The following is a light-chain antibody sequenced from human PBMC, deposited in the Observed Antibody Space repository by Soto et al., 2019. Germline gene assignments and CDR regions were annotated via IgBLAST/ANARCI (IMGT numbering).Light chain of an antibody. CDR1: QSVSSNY. V-gene: IGKV3-20*01. J-gene: IGKJ5*01. CDR3: QQYGSSPPIT. Sequence: ENVLTQSPGTLSLSPGERATLSCRASQSVSSNYLAWYQQKPGQARRLLIYGASNRATGIPDRFSGSGSGTDFTLTISRLEPEDFAVYYCQQYGSSPPITFGQGTRLEIK. CDR2: GAS.